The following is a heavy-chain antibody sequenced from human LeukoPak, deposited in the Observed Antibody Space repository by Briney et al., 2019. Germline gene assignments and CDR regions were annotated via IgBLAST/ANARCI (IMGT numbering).Heavy chain of an antibody. CDR2: IKPYGSSK. CDR1: GFTLRRYW. CDR3: ASPPVAAGGNVYFQH. V-gene: IGHV3-7*02. J-gene: IGHJ1*01. Sequence: SGGSLRLSCAASGFTLRRYWMSWVRQAPGKGLEWVANIKPYGSSKYYVDSVKGRFTIFRDNAKNSLYLQMNSLRAEDTAVYYRASPPVAAGGNVYFQHWGQGTLVTVSS. D-gene: IGHD6-13*01.